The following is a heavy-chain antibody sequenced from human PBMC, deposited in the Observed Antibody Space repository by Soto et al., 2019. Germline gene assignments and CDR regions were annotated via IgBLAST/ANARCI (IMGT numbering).Heavy chain of an antibody. V-gene: IGHV1-18*01. CDR3: VRDLDGSGSYYTDY. Sequence: GASVKVSCKASGYTFIIYGINWVRQAPGQGLEWMGWTRPNNGNTKYAQNLQGRVTMTTDTSTSTAYMELRSLRPDDTAVYYCVRDLDGSGSYYTDYWGQGTLVTVSS. J-gene: IGHJ4*02. D-gene: IGHD3-10*01. CDR2: TRPNNGNT. CDR1: GYTFIIYG.